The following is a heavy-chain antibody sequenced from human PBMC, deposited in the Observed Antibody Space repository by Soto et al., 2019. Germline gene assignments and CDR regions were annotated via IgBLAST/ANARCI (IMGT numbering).Heavy chain of an antibody. CDR3: LKELGPSSHFDY. J-gene: IGHJ4*02. D-gene: IGHD7-27*01. CDR1: GFTFSSYG. V-gene: IGHV3-64D*08. CDR2: ISSNGDSN. Sequence: GGSLRLSCSVSGFTFSSYGMHWVRQAPGEGLKYVSSISSNGDSNYYADSVKGRFTISRDNSKNTLYLQMSSLRTDDTAVYYCLKELGPSSHFDYWGQGTLGTVSS.